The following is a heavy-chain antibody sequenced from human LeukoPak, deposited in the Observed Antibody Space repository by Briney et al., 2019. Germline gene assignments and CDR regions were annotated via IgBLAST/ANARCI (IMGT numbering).Heavy chain of an antibody. CDR2: ISVYGDNI. CDR3: AKDRVPYVAIDNNWFDP. D-gene: IGHD2-2*01. Sequence: PGGSLRLSCAPSGFTFSLYAMSWVRPAPGKGPEWVSSISVYGDNIYYADSVKGRVTLSRDKSKSTLYLQMFSLRAEDTAVYYCAKDRVPYVAIDNNWFDPWGQGTLVTVSS. CDR1: GFTFSLYA. V-gene: IGHV3-23*01. J-gene: IGHJ5*02.